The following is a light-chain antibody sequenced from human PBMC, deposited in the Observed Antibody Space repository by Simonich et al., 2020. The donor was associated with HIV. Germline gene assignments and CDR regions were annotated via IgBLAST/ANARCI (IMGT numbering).Light chain of an antibody. Sequence: SYELTQPPSVSVSPGQTASITCSGGKLGDKYACWYQQKTGQPPVLVIYQDSKRPSGIPERFSGSNSGNTATLTISGTQAMDEADYYCQAWDGSTVVFGGGTKLTVL. CDR2: QDS. CDR3: QAWDGSTVV. J-gene: IGLJ2*01. V-gene: IGLV3-1*01. CDR1: KLGDKY.